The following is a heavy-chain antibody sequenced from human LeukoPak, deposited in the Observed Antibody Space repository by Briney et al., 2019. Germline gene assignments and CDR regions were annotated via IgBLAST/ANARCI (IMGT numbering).Heavy chain of an antibody. CDR2: ISSSSSYI. J-gene: IGHJ1*01. D-gene: IGHD4-17*01. Sequence: PGGSLRLSCAASGFTFSSYSMNWVRQAPGKGLEWVSSISSSSSYIYYADSVKGRFTISRDNAKNSLYLQMNSLRAEDTAVYYCARVGTYGDYEYFQHWGQGTLVTVSS. V-gene: IGHV3-21*01. CDR1: GFTFSSYS. CDR3: ARVGTYGDYEYFQH.